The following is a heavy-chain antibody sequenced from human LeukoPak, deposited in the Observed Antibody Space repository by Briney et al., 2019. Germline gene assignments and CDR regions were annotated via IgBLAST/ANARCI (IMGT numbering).Heavy chain of an antibody. Sequence: GGSLRLSCASSGFTFSGYAMRWVRQAPGKGLEWVSAISGSGGSTYYADSVKGRFTISRDNSKNTLYLQMNSLRAEDTAVYYCATPGIVGATLDYWGQGTLVTVSS. CDR1: GFTFSGYA. CDR2: ISGSGGST. D-gene: IGHD1-26*01. V-gene: IGHV3-23*01. CDR3: ATPGIVGATLDY. J-gene: IGHJ4*02.